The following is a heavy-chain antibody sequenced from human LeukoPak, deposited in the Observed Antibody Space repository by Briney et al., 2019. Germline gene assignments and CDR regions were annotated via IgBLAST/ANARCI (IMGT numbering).Heavy chain of an antibody. CDR2: ISGSGGST. CDR1: GFTYSSYA. V-gene: IGHV3-23*01. D-gene: IGHD4-17*01. Sequence: PGGSLRLSCAASGFTYSSYAKSWVRQAPGKGLEWVSAISGSGGSTYYADSVKGRFTISRDNSKNTLSLQMNSLRAEDTAVYYCATGSSTVTTGDYFYYWGQGTLVTVSS. CDR3: ATGSSTVTTGDYFYY. J-gene: IGHJ4*02.